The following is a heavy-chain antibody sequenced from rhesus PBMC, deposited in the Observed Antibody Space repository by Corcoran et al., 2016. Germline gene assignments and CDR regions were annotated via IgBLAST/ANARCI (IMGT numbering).Heavy chain of an antibody. CDR3: ANTGAGF. CDR1: GNSIRSGDY. CDR2: ISGSSGST. D-gene: IGHD1-38*01. Sequence: QVQLQESGPGLVKPSETLSLTCVVAGNSIRSGDYWGWIREPPGEGLEYLGYISGSSGSTYYNPSLKSRVTISKDTSKNQFSLKLSSVTAADTAVYYCANTGAGFWGQGLRVTVSS. V-gene: IGHV4-99*01. J-gene: IGHJ3*01.